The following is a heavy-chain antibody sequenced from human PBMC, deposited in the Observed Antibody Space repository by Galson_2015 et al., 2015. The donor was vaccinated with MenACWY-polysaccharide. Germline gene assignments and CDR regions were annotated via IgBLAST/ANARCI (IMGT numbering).Heavy chain of an antibody. CDR2: MAYVGSDT. CDR3: AKDQGGRYYDVWSGSKGVLVD. J-gene: IGHJ4*02. CDR1: GFTFGHYN. Sequence: SLRLSCAASGFTFGHYNMHWVRQAPGKGPEWIAVMAYVGSDTFYADSVKGRFTISRDNSKSTLYLQLNSLRAEDTAVYYCAKDQGGRYYDVWSGSKGVLVDWGQGTLVTVSS. V-gene: IGHV3-30*18. D-gene: IGHD3-3*01.